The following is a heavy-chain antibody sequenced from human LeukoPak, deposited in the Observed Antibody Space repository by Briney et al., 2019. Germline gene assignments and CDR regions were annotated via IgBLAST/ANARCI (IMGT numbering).Heavy chain of an antibody. V-gene: IGHV4-34*01. CDR3: ARRTVTRPNWFDP. Sequence: PSETLSLTCVVYGASFSGNYWTWIRQPPGKGLEWIGSIYYSGSTYYNPSLKSRVTISVDTSKNQFSLKLSSVTAADTAVYYCARRTVTRPNWFDPWGQGTLVTVSS. CDR1: GASFSGNY. J-gene: IGHJ5*02. D-gene: IGHD4-17*01. CDR2: IYYSGST.